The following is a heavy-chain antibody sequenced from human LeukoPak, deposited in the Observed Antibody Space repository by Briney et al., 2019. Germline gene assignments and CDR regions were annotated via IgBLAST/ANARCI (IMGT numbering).Heavy chain of an antibody. CDR1: GNSISSGDNY. CDR2: IYTSGST. Sequence: PSQTLSLTCTVSGNSISSGDNYWSWIRQPAGKGLEWIGRIYTSGSTNYNPSLKSRVTISGDTSKNQFSLRLSSVTAADTAVYYCARAPRGYSYGYNYWGQGTLVTVSS. V-gene: IGHV4-61*02. D-gene: IGHD5-18*01. J-gene: IGHJ4*02. CDR3: ARAPRGYSYGYNY.